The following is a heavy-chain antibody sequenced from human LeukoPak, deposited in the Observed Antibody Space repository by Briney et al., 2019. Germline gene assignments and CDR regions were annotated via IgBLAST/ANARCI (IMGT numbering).Heavy chain of an antibody. D-gene: IGHD3-10*01. J-gene: IGHJ3*02. CDR3: ASAKPGSGYDAFDI. CDR1: GGSISSYY. V-gene: IGHV4-59*01. Sequence: SETLSLTCTVSGGSISSYYWSWIRQPPGKGLEWIGYIYYSGSTNYNPSLKSRVTISVDTSKNQFSLKLSSVTAADTAVYYCASAKPGSGYDAFDIWGQGTMVTVSS. CDR2: IYYSGST.